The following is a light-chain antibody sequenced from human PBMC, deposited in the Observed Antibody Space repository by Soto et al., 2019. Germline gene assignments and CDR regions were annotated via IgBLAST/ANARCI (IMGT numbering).Light chain of an antibody. CDR3: QQYGSSPFT. V-gene: IGKV3-20*01. J-gene: IGKJ3*01. Sequence: ESVLTQSPGTLSMSPGERATLSCRARQSVSSSDSAWYQQKPGQAPRLLIYGGSSRATGSPDRFSGSGSGTDFTLTISRLEPEDFAVDYCQQYGSSPFTFGPGTKVDIK. CDR2: GGS. CDR1: QSVSSSD.